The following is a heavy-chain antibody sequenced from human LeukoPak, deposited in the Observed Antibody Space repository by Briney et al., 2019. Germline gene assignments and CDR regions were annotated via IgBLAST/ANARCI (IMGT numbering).Heavy chain of an antibody. Sequence: GGSLRLSCAASGITFSTYAMNWVRQAPGKGLEWVSVISGSAASTSYADSVKGRFTISRDNSRNTLYLQVNNLRAEDTAVYYCAKEGRNWGRDCFGYWGQGTLVTVSS. J-gene: IGHJ4*02. CDR1: GITFSTYA. CDR2: ISGSAAST. V-gene: IGHV3-23*01. D-gene: IGHD7-27*01. CDR3: AKEGRNWGRDCFGY.